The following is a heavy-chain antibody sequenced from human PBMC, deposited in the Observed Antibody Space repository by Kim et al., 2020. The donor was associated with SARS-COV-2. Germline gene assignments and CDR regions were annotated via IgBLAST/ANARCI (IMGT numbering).Heavy chain of an antibody. Sequence: GGSLRLSCAASGFTFSSYNMNWVRQAPGKGLEWVSYISDSSSYIYYADSVKGRFTISRDNAKNSLYLQMNSLRAEDTAVYYCARDSRGTVTNLPDYWGQGTLVTVSS. J-gene: IGHJ4*02. CDR3: ARDSRGTVTNLPDY. D-gene: IGHD4-17*01. CDR2: ISDSSSYI. CDR1: GFTFSSYN. V-gene: IGHV3-21*01.